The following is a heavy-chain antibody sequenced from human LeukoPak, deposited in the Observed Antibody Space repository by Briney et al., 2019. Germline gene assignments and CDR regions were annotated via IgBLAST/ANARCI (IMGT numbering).Heavy chain of an antibody. CDR2: ISSSGSFI. J-gene: IGHJ4*02. Sequence: PGGPLRLSCAASGFTFSNYRVKWVRQAPGKGLEWVSSISSSGSFIYYADSVRGRFTISRDNAKNSLYLQMNSLRAQDTAVYYFVRDDYDILTGYYADYWGQGTLVTVSS. CDR1: GFTFSNYR. D-gene: IGHD3-9*01. V-gene: IGHV3-21*01. CDR3: VRDDYDILTGYYADY.